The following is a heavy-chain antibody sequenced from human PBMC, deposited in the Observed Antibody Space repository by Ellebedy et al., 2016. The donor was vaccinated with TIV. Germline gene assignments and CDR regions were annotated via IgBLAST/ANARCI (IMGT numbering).Heavy chain of an antibody. CDR3: ARRGSYGDYAVQINSWSDT. D-gene: IGHD3-16*01. J-gene: IGHJ5*02. Sequence: PGGSLRLSCIPSGFTFRSYWMTWVRQAPGKGLEWVANIRQEGDVKYYVDSGRGRFTVSRDNARNLLYLQMNNLRVEDTAVYYCARRGSYGDYAVQINSWSDTWGQGTLVTVSS. CDR1: GFTFRSYW. V-gene: IGHV3-7*01. CDR2: IRQEGDVK.